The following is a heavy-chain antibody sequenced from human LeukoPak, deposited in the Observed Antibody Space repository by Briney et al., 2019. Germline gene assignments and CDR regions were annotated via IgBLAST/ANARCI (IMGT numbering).Heavy chain of an antibody. CDR1: GYTFTSYG. CDR2: ISAYNGNT. V-gene: IGHV1-18*01. CDR3: ARETGAYGSGSYQRYNWFDP. Sequence: GASVKVSCKASGYTFTSYGISWVRQAPGQGLEWMGWISAYNGNTNYAQKLQGRVTMTTDTSTSTAYMELRSLRSDDTAVYYCARETGAYGSGSYQRYNWFDPWGQGTLVTVSS. J-gene: IGHJ5*02. D-gene: IGHD3-10*01.